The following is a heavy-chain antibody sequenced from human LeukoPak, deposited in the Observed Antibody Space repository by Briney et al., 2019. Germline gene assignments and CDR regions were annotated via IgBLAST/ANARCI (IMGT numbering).Heavy chain of an antibody. CDR1: GFTFSTYT. CDR3: AKARTPVTSYFDK. V-gene: IGHV3-23*01. Sequence: GGSLRLSCAASGFTFSTYTMSWARQAPGKGLEWFSAISGADDGYYADSVKGRFTISRDNSKNTLYLQMNSQRAEDTAVYYCAKARTPVTSYFDKWGQGTLVTVSS. D-gene: IGHD4-23*01. CDR2: ISGADDG. J-gene: IGHJ4*02.